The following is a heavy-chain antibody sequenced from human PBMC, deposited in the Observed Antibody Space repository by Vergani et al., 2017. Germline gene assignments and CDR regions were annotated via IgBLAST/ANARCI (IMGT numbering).Heavy chain of an antibody. V-gene: IGHV1-24*01. Sequence: QVQLVQSGAEVKKPGASVKVSCKVSGYTLTELSMHWVRQAPGKGLEWMGGFDPEDGETIYAQKFQGRVTMTEDTSTDTAYMELSSLRSEDTAVYYCARGYYYGSGSYFWEPSPYYYYYMDVWGKGTTVTVSS. D-gene: IGHD3-10*01. CDR3: ARGYYYGSGSYFWEPSPYYYYYMDV. CDR2: FDPEDGET. CDR1: GYTLTELS. J-gene: IGHJ6*03.